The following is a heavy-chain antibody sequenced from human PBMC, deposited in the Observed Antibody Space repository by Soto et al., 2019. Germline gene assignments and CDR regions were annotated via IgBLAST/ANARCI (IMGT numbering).Heavy chain of an antibody. CDR3: ARLQYTVVTALNI. Sequence: KTWETLSLTFSVSGVSIGSHFWSWIRQAPRKGPELVGYIYHAVNTKYNPALKSRVTISIDTSKNQLSLQLSSVTAADTAVYYCARLQYTVVTALNIWGQGTMVTVSS. D-gene: IGHD2-15*01. CDR1: GVSIGSHF. V-gene: IGHV4-59*11. J-gene: IGHJ3*02. CDR2: IYHAVNT.